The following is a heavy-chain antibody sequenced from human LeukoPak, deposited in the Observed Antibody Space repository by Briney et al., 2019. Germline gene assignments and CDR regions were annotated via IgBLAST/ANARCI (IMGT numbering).Heavy chain of an antibody. CDR2: ISGSGGSA. J-gene: IGHJ4*02. CDR3: AREIHGDRTNFDY. Sequence: GGSLRLSCAASGFTFSSYAMSWVRQAPGKGLEWVSAISGSGGSAYYADSVKGRFTISRDNSKNTLYLQMNSLRAEDTAVYYCAREIHGDRTNFDYWGQGTLVTVSS. CDR1: GFTFSSYA. V-gene: IGHV3-23*01. D-gene: IGHD4-17*01.